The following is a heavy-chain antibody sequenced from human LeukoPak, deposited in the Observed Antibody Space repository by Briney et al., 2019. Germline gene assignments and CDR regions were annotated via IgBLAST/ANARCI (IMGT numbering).Heavy chain of an antibody. CDR1: GGSFSGYY. J-gene: IGHJ6*02. D-gene: IGHD5-18*01. V-gene: IGHV4-34*01. CDR3: ARARGYSYGGNYYYYYGMDV. Sequence: SETLSLTCAVYGGSFSGYYWSWIRQPPGKGLEWIGEINHNGSTNYNPSLKSRVTISVDTSKNQFSLKLSSVTAADTAVYYCARARGYSYGGNYYYYYGMDVWGQGTTVTVSS. CDR2: INHNGST.